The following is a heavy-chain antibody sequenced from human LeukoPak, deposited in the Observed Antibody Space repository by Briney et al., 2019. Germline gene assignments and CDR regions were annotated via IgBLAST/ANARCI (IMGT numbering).Heavy chain of an antibody. CDR1: GFTLDDYG. V-gene: IGHV3-20*04. CDR2: INWNGGST. Sequence: AGGSLRLSCAASGFTLDDYGMSWVRQAPGKGLEWVSGINWNGGSTGYADSVKGRFTISRDNAKNSLYLQMNSLRAEDTALYYCARGLRFLEWSFIDYWGQGTLVTVSS. CDR3: ARGLRFLEWSFIDY. J-gene: IGHJ4*02. D-gene: IGHD3-3*01.